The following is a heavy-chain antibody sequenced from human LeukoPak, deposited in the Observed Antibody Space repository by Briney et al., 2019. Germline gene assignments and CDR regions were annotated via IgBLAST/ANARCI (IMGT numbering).Heavy chain of an antibody. J-gene: IGHJ4*02. CDR3: ARRVSSPGGVVSAFWNY. V-gene: IGHV4-34*01. D-gene: IGHD3-3*01. CDR1: GASFSGYY. CDR2: INHSGTT. Sequence: PSETLSLTCAVYGASFSGYYWTWIRLPPEKGLEWIGEINHSGTTNYNPSLKSRVTISVDTSKSQFSLKLSSVTAEDTAVYYCARRVSSPGGVVSAFWNYWGQGTLVTVSS.